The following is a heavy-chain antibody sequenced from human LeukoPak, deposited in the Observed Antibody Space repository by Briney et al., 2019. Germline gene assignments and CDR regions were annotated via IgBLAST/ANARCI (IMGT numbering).Heavy chain of an antibody. CDR3: TTGVTGSGFSSPPDY. D-gene: IGHD6-19*01. CDR1: GFTFSNAW. Sequence: PGGSLRLSCAASGFTFSNAWMSWVRQAPGKGLEWVGRIKSKTDGGTTDYAAPVKGRFTISRDDSKNTLNLQMNSLKTEDTAVYYCTTGVTGSGFSSPPDYWGQGTLVTVSS. V-gene: IGHV3-15*01. CDR2: IKSKTDGGTT. J-gene: IGHJ4*02.